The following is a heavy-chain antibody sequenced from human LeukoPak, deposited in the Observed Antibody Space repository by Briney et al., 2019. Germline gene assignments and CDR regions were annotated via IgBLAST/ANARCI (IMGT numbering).Heavy chain of an antibody. Sequence: GTSVKGSCKASGYTFTSYGICWVRQAPGQGLVWVGWISAYNGNTNYAQKLQGRVTMTTDTSTSTAYMELRSLRSDDTAVYYCARDLSLVVSNPLDYWGQGTLVTVSS. CDR1: GYTFTSYG. CDR2: ISAYNGNT. J-gene: IGHJ4*02. CDR3: ARDLSLVVSNPLDY. V-gene: IGHV1-18*01. D-gene: IGHD3-22*01.